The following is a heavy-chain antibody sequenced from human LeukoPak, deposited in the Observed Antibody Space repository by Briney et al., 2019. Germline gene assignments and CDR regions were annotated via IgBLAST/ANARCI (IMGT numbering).Heavy chain of an antibody. D-gene: IGHD6-19*01. CDR3: ARGAGYSSGWPYYYYYYMDV. J-gene: IGHJ6*03. V-gene: IGHV3-20*04. Sequence: GGSLRLSCAASGFTFSNYAMSWVRQAPGKGLEWVSGINWNGGSTGYADSVKGRFTISRDNAKNSLYLQMNSLRAEDTALYYCARGAGYSSGWPYYYYYYMDVWGKGTTVTVSS. CDR2: INWNGGST. CDR1: GFTFSNYA.